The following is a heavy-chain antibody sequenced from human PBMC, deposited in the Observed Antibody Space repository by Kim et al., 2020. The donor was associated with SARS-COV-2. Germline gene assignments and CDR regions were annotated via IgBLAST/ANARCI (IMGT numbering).Heavy chain of an antibody. V-gene: IGHV3-11*06. J-gene: IGHJ4*02. Sequence: DSVKGRFTISRDNAKNSLYLQMNSLRAEDTAVYYCARGTSYYRGLNFDYWGQGTLVTVSS. CDR3: ARGTSYYRGLNFDY. D-gene: IGHD1-26*01.